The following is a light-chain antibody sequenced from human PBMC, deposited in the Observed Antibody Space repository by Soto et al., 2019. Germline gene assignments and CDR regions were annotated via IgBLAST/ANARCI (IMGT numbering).Light chain of an antibody. CDR1: QSVSTN. CDR3: QQYNDWPPLYT. J-gene: IGKJ2*01. Sequence: EIVMTQSPVTLSVSPGERATLSCRASQSVSTNVAWYQQRPGQAPRLLIYGASTRATGIPARFSGRGSETEFTLTISSLQSEDFVIYYCQQYNDWPPLYTFGQGTKLEI. CDR2: GAS. V-gene: IGKV3-15*01.